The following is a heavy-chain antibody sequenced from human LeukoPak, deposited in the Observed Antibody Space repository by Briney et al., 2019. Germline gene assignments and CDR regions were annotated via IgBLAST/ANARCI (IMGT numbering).Heavy chain of an antibody. CDR1: GGSISSDY. Sequence: SETLSLTXTVSGGSISSDYWSWIRQPPGKGLEWIGNVYYSGNTNYSPSPKSRVTISIDTSKKKFSLKLSTVTAADTAVYYCARGYDFWSGYYSYWGQGTLVTVSS. V-gene: IGHV4-59*01. D-gene: IGHD3/OR15-3a*01. CDR2: VYYSGNT. J-gene: IGHJ4*02. CDR3: ARGYDFWSGYYSY.